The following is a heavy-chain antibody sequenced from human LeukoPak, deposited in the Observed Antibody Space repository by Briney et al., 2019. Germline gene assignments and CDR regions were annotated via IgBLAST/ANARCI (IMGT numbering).Heavy chain of an antibody. CDR1: GFTFSNYA. V-gene: IGHV4-34*01. Sequence: GSLRLSCVASGFTFSNYAMSWIRQPPGKGLEWIGEINHSGSTNYNPSLKSRVTISVDTSKNQFSLKLSSVTAADTAVYYCARGRGGYYSFGTSNWFDPWGQGTLVTVSS. CDR2: INHSGST. CDR3: ARGRGGYYSFGTSNWFDP. D-gene: IGHD3-22*01. J-gene: IGHJ5*02.